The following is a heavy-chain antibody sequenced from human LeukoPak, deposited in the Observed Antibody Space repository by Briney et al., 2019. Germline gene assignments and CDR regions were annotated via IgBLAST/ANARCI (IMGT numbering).Heavy chain of an antibody. CDR3: AKGNDYGDYDQQIGKY. Sequence: GGSLRLSCAASGFTFSSYGMHWVRQAPGKGLEWVAVISYDGSNKYYADSVKGRFTISRDNSKNTLYLQMNSLRAEDTAVYYSAKGNDYGDYDQQIGKYWGQGTLVTVSS. D-gene: IGHD4-17*01. CDR1: GFTFSSYG. J-gene: IGHJ4*02. V-gene: IGHV3-30*18. CDR2: ISYDGSNK.